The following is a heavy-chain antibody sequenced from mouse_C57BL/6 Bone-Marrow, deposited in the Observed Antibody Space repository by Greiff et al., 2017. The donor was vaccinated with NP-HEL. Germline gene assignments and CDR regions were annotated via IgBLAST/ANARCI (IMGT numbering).Heavy chain of an antibody. V-gene: IGHV1-55*01. CDR2: IYPGSGST. J-gene: IGHJ2*01. Sequence: QVQLQQPGAELVKPGASVKMSCKASGYTFTSYWITWVKQRPGQGLEWIGDIYPGSGSTNYNEKFKSKATLTVDTSSSTAYMQLSSLTSEDSAVYYCARPTMVTTVPYYFDYWGQGTTLTVSS. CDR1: GYTFTSYW. CDR3: ARPTMVTTVPYYFDY. D-gene: IGHD2-9*01.